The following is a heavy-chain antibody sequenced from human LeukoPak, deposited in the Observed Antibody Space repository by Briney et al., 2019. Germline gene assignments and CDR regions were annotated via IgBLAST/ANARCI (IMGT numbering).Heavy chain of an antibody. V-gene: IGHV1-18*01. D-gene: IGHD6-13*01. CDR1: SYTFTNYA. Sequence: GASVKVSCKASSYTFTNYAFTWVRQAPGQGLEWMGWISAYNGNTNYAQKLQGRVTMTTDTSTSTAYMELSSLRSEDTAVYYCARVGASGYSSSWYLFLDYWGQGTLVTVSS. CDR2: ISAYNGNT. J-gene: IGHJ4*02. CDR3: ARVGASGYSSSWYLFLDY.